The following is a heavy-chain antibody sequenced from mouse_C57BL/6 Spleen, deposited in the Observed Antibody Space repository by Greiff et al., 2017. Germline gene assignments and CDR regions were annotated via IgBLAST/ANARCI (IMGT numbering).Heavy chain of an antibody. J-gene: IGHJ3*01. CDR1: GYAFSSSW. CDR2: IYPGDGDT. CDR3: ARILRDY. V-gene: IGHV1-82*01. Sequence: QVLLQESGPELVKPGASVKISCKASGYAFSSSWMNWVQQRPGKGLEWIGRIYPGDGDTNYNGKVKGRATLTADKSSSTAYMQLSSLTSEDSAVYFCARILRDYWGQGTLVTVSA. D-gene: IGHD1-1*01.